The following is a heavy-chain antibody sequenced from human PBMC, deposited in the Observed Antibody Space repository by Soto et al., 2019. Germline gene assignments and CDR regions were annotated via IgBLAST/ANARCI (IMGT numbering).Heavy chain of an antibody. CDR3: ARHNYGSGSTYFDY. CDR2: IYYEGTI. Sequence: PSETLSLTCTVSGGSISGYYWAWVRQPPERGLEWIGFIYYEGTISSNPSLNSRVTLSVDTSKNQFSLKLNSLAASDTAVYYCARHNYGSGSTYFDYWGQGTLVT. D-gene: IGHD3-10*01. J-gene: IGHJ4*02. CDR1: GGSISGYY. V-gene: IGHV4-59*08.